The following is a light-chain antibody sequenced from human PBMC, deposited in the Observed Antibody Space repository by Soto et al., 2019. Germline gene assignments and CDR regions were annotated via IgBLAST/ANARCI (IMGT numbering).Light chain of an antibody. CDR1: QSLLHSNGYNY. CDR3: MQALQTPIT. Sequence: DIVMTQSPLSLPVTPGEPASISCRSSQSLLHSNGYNYLDWYLQKPGQSPQLLIYLGSNRASGVPDRVSGSGSGTDFTLKSSRGEAEDVGVYYCMQALQTPITFGHGTRLEIK. V-gene: IGKV2-28*01. J-gene: IGKJ5*01. CDR2: LGS.